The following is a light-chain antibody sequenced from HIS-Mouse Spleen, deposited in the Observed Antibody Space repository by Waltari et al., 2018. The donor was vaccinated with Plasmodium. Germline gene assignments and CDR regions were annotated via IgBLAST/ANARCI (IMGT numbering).Light chain of an antibody. Sequence: SYELTQPPSVSVSPGKTARITCSGDALPKKYAYWYQQKSGQAPGLVIDEDSKRPSGIPERFSGSSSGTMATLTISGAQVEDEADYYCYSTDSSGNHRVFGGGTKLTVL. CDR2: EDS. J-gene: IGLJ3*02. CDR1: ALPKKY. CDR3: YSTDSSGNHRV. V-gene: IGLV3-10*01.